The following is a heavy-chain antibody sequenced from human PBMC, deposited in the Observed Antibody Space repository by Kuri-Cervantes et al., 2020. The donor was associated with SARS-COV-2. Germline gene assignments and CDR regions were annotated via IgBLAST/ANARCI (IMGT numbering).Heavy chain of an antibody. J-gene: IGHJ4*02. CDR2: IIPIFGTA. V-gene: IGHV1-69*13. Sequence: SVKVSCKASGGTFSSYAISWVRQAPGQGLEWMGGIIPIFGTANYAQKFQGRVTITADESTSTAYMELSSLRSEDTAVYYRARDQTRSGWTFLFDYWGQGTLVTVSS. CDR1: GGTFSSYA. CDR3: ARDQTRSGWTFLFDY. D-gene: IGHD6-19*01.